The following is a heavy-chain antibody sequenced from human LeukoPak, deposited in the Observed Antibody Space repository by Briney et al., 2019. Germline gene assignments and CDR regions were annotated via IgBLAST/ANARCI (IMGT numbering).Heavy chain of an antibody. Sequence: SVKVSCKASGGTFSSYAISWVRQAPGQGLEWMGGIIPIFGTANYAQKFQGRVTITTDESTSTAYMELSSLRSEDTAVYYCARFLIAAAGTYYFDYWGQGTLVTVSS. CDR1: GGTFSSYA. V-gene: IGHV1-69*05. CDR3: ARFLIAAAGTYYFDY. J-gene: IGHJ4*02. D-gene: IGHD6-13*01. CDR2: IIPIFGTA.